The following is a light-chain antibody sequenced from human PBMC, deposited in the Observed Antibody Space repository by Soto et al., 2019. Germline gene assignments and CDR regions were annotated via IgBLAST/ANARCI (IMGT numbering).Light chain of an antibody. CDR1: QRISSN. CDR3: QQYKDWPPYT. V-gene: IGKV3-15*01. Sequence: EILMTQSQATLSFSPGERATLSCRASQRISSNVAWYQLKPGQAPRLLLYGASTRATGVPARFSGGGSGTEFTLTISRLQSEDFAVYFCQQYKDWPPYTFGQGTKLEIK. J-gene: IGKJ2*01. CDR2: GAS.